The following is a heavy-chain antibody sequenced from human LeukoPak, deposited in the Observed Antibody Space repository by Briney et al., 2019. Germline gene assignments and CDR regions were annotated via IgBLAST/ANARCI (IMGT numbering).Heavy chain of an antibody. V-gene: IGHV3-21*01. CDR1: GFTFTSYS. Sequence: PGGSLRLSCAASGFTFTSYSMHWVRQTPGEGLEWVSSINTDGRYKLYADSVKGRFNISRDDAKNSLYLQMNSLRVEDTALYYCARGDDFWGDRDAFAIWGQGTMVTVSS. D-gene: IGHD3-3*01. CDR3: ARGDDFWGDRDAFAI. J-gene: IGHJ3*02. CDR2: INTDGRYK.